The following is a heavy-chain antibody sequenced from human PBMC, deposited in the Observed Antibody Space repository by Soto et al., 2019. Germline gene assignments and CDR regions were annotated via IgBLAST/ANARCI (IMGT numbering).Heavy chain of an antibody. D-gene: IGHD3-3*01. Sequence: PSETLSLTCTVSDGSISTYYCNWIRQPAGKGLEWIGRIDASGSTDYDPSLKSRVTMSVDTSKNQFSLRLSSVTAADTAVYYCARGAHDFWSGPFDYWGQGAQVTVSS. V-gene: IGHV4-4*07. CDR2: IDASGST. J-gene: IGHJ4*02. CDR1: DGSISTYY. CDR3: ARGAHDFWSGPFDY.